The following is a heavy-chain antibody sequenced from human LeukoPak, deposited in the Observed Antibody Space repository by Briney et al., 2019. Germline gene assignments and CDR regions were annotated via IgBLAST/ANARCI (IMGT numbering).Heavy chain of an antibody. CDR3: ARDLTLNWPPPYYGMDV. CDR2: IIPILGIA. D-gene: IGHD1-1*01. V-gene: IGHV1-69*04. Sequence: SVKVSCKASGGTFSSYAISWVRQAPGQGLEWMGRIIPILGIANYAQKFQGRVTITADKSTSTAYMELSSLRAEDTAVYYCARDLTLNWPPPYYGMDVWGQGTTVTVSS. J-gene: IGHJ6*02. CDR1: GGTFSSYA.